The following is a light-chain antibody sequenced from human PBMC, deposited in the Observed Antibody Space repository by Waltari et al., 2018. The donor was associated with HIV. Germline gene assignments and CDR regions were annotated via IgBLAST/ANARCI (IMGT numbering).Light chain of an antibody. CDR1: NSDLGSTKY. Sequence: QSALTQPAPVSGSPGQSITISCTGSNSDLGSTKYVSWYQVRPDKGPKLLIFEVTHRPAGLSDRFSGSKSGSTASLTISGLQPEDEADYFCCSYTVTSTFVFGGGTKLTVL. CDR3: CSYTVTSTFV. V-gene: IGLV2-14*01. CDR2: EVT. J-gene: IGLJ2*01.